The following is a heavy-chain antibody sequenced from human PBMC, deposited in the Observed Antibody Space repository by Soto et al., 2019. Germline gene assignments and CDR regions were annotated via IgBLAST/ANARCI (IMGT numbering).Heavy chain of an antibody. CDR3: ARTHWQPDGLEGFDF. J-gene: IGHJ4*02. Sequence: GASVKVSCKTSGYTLTSHGIXWVRWAPGRGLGRMVWISAYNGDTKYAQRVQDRVAMTTDTSTATAYIELRSLRFDDTAIYFCARTHWQPDGLEGFDFWGQGTPVTVSS. V-gene: IGHV1-18*04. CDR1: GYTLTSHG. D-gene: IGHD1-1*01. CDR2: ISAYNGDT.